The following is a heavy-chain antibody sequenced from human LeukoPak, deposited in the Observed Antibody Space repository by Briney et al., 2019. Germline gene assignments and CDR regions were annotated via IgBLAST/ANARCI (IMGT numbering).Heavy chain of an antibody. CDR2: ISSSSSTI. D-gene: IGHD6-13*01. J-gene: IGHJ4*02. CDR1: GFTFSSYS. CDR3: ATLPSSNPSIDY. V-gene: IGHV3-48*04. Sequence: GGSLRLSCAASGFTFSSYSMNWVRQAPGKGLEWASYISSSSSTINYADSVKGRFTISRDNAKNSLDLQMNSLRAEDTAMYYCATLPSSNPSIDYRGQGTLVTVSS.